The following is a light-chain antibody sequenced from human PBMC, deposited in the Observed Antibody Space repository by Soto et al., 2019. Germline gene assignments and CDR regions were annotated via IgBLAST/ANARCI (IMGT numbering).Light chain of an antibody. CDR1: SSDIGGYNY. CDR3: SSYSSKTPPYV. Sequence: QSALAQPASVSGSPGQSITISCTGGSSDIGGYNYVSWYQQHPGRAPRLLILEVTNRPSGVPDRFSGSKSGNKASLIIRGLQAEDEADYFCSSYSSKTPPYVFGTGTKLTVL. V-gene: IGLV2-14*01. J-gene: IGLJ1*01. CDR2: EVT.